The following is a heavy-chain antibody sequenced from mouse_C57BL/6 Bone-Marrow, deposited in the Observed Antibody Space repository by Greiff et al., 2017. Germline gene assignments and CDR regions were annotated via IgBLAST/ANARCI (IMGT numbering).Heavy chain of an antibody. CDR2: INPYNGGT. D-gene: IGHD1-1*01. Sequence: VQLQQSGPVLVKPGASVKMSCKASGYTFTDYYMNWVKQSHGKSLEWIGVINPYNGGTSYNQKFKGKATLTVDTSSSTAYMELNSLTSKDSAVYNCAKESYNTVSGYPDYWGQGTTLTVSS. CDR1: GYTFTDYY. J-gene: IGHJ2*01. CDR3: AKESYNTVSGYPDY. V-gene: IGHV1-19*01.